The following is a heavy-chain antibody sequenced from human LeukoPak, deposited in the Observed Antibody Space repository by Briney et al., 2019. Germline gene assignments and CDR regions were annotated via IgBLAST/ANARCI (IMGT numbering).Heavy chain of an antibody. CDR1: GFTFSSYA. J-gene: IGHJ4*02. CDR3: ARDVSSDNDY. CDR2: ISYDGSNK. Sequence: GGSLRLSCAASGFTFSSYAMHWVRQAPGKGLEWVAVISYDGSNKYYADSVKGRFTISRGNSKNTLYLQMNSLRAEDTAVYYCARDVSSDNDYWGQGTLVTVSS. V-gene: IGHV3-30-3*01. D-gene: IGHD5/OR15-5a*01.